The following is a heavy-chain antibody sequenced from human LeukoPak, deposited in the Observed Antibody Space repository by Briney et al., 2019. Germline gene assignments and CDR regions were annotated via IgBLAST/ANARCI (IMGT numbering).Heavy chain of an antibody. CDR2: IYHSGST. J-gene: IGHJ3*02. CDR1: GGSISSGGYS. D-gene: IGHD4-17*01. V-gene: IGHV4-30-2*01. Sequence: PSETLSLTCAVPGGSISSGGYSWSWLRQPPGKGLEWIGYIYHSGSTYYNPSLKSRVTISVDRSKNQFSLKLSSVTAADTAVYYCARWMSVFTVTTESNAGAFDIWGQGTMVTVSS. CDR3: ARWMSVFTVTTESNAGAFDI.